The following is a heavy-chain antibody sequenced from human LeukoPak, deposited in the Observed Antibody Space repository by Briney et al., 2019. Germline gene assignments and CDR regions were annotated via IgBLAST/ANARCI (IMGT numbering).Heavy chain of an antibody. CDR1: GGTFSSYA. V-gene: IGHV1-69*05. J-gene: IGHJ4*02. Sequence: GASVKVSCKASGGTFSSYAISWVRQAPGQGLEWMGGIIPIFGTANYAQKFQGRVTITRDTSASTAYMELSSLRSEDTAVYYCAADHGNPFDYWGQGTLVTVSS. CDR2: IIPIFGTA. D-gene: IGHD1-1*01. CDR3: AADHGNPFDY.